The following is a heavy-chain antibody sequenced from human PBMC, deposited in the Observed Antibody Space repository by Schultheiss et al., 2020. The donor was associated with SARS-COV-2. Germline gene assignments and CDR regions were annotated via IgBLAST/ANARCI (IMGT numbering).Heavy chain of an antibody. Sequence: GGSLRLSCAASGFTFSSYSMNWVRQAPGKGLEWVSVIYSGGSTYYADSVKGRFTISRDNSKNTLYLQMNSLRAEDTAVYYCARKLGAGWYFDLWGRGTLVTVSS. J-gene: IGHJ2*01. CDR2: IYSGGST. CDR3: ARKLGAGWYFDL. D-gene: IGHD7-27*01. CDR1: GFTFSSYS. V-gene: IGHV3-66*01.